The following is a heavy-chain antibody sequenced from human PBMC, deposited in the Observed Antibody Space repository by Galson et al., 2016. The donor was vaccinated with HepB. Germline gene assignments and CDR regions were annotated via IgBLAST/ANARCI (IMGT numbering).Heavy chain of an antibody. CDR3: ARIDGNFYYYYGMDV. J-gene: IGHJ6*02. V-gene: IGHV3-21*01. CDR2: ISTSRSYI. D-gene: IGHD4-17*01. Sequence: MNWVRQGPGKGLEWVSSISTSRSYIYYADSVKGRFTVSRDNAKNSLYLQMNSLRVEDTAVYYCARIDGNFYYYYGMDVWGQGTTVTVSS.